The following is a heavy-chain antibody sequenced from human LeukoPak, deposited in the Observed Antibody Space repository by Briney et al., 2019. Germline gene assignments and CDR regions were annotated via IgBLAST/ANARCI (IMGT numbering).Heavy chain of an antibody. V-gene: IGHV3-7*03. J-gene: IGHJ4*02. CDR3: ARDRESSWYPFLDC. D-gene: IGHD6-19*01. Sequence: PGESLRLSCSGSGFTCGTYWMSWVRQAPGKGLEWVANIKPDGGRDYYVDSVKGRFTISRDNAKNSLYLQMDNLRAEDTAVYFCARDRESSWYPFLDCWGQGTLVTVSS. CDR2: IKPDGGRD. CDR1: GFTCGTYW.